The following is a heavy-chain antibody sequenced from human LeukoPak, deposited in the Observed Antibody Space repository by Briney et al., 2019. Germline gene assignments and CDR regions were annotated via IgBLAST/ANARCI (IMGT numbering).Heavy chain of an antibody. CDR1: GGTFSSYA. D-gene: IGHD6-6*01. J-gene: IGHJ4*02. CDR2: IIPIFGTA. V-gene: IGHV1-69*05. Sequence: SVKVSCKASGGTFSSYAISWVRQAPGQGLEWMGGIIPIFGTANYAQKFQGRVTITTDESTSTAYMELSSLRSEDTAAYYCASPQEYSSSSFRAGGFDYWGQGTLVTVSS. CDR3: ASPQEYSSSSFRAGGFDY.